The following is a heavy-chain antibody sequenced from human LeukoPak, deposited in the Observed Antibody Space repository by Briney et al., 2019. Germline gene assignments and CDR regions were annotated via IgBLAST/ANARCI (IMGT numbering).Heavy chain of an antibody. D-gene: IGHD1-1*01. Sequence: GGSLRLSCAASGFTFSYHWMTWVRQAPGKGLEWVANIKNDGAVKNYVDSVKGRFTISRDNAKNSLYLQMNSLRAEDTAVYYCARTTPPPSRSTNLFDYWGQGTLVTVSS. J-gene: IGHJ4*02. CDR1: GFTFSYHW. V-gene: IGHV3-7*01. CDR3: ARTTPPPSRSTNLFDY. CDR2: IKNDGAVK.